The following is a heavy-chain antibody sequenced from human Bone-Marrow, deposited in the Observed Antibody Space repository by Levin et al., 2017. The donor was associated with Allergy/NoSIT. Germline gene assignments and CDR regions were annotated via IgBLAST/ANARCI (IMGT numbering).Heavy chain of an antibody. Sequence: SGPTLVKPTQTLTLTCAFSGFSLSTSGVGVAWFRQPPGAAPEWLALIFWDDDTRYRPSLKSRLTVTKDASKNQVVLTMTNMDPMDTATYFCAYRRGCSGDTCYVWFDPWGQGTLVTVSS. CDR1: GFSLSTSGVG. D-gene: IGHD2-15*01. CDR3: AYRRGCSGDTCYVWFDP. J-gene: IGHJ5*02. CDR2: IFWDDDT. V-gene: IGHV2-5*02.